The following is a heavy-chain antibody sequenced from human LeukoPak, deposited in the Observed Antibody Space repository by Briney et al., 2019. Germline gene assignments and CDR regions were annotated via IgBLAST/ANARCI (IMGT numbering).Heavy chain of an antibody. CDR2: IGTAGDT. Sequence: GVLRLSCAASGFTLSSYAMHWVRQPAGKGLEWVSAIGTAGDTFYPGSVKGRFTISRENAKKSLFLQMNSLRAEDTAVYYCARQNTPHGNFDYWGQGTLVTVSS. J-gene: IGHJ4*02. CDR3: ARQNTPHGNFDY. CDR1: GFTLSSYA. D-gene: IGHD1-26*01. V-gene: IGHV3-13*01.